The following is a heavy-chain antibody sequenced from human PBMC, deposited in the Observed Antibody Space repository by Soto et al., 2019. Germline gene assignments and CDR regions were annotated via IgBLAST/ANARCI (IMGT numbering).Heavy chain of an antibody. D-gene: IGHD2-2*01. V-gene: IGHV3-11*01. CDR2: ISSSGSTI. J-gene: IGHJ6*02. Sequence: QMQLVESGGGLVKPGGSLRLSCAASGFTFSDYYMSWIRQAPGKGLEWVSYISSSGSTIYYADSVKGRFTISRDNAKNSLYLQMNSLRAEDTAVYYCARGLSCISTTCHVGPVDVWGQGTTVTVSS. CDR3: ARGLSCISTTCHVGPVDV. CDR1: GFTFSDYY.